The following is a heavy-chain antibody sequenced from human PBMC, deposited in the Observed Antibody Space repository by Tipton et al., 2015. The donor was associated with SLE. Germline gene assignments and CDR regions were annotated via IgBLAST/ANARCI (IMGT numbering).Heavy chain of an antibody. D-gene: IGHD3-3*01. Sequence: TLSLTCIVSGDSINSGSYSWAWIRQPPGKGLEWVGSVYYIGTTNYNPSLQSRVTISIDTSKDQFSLSLSSVTAADTAVYYCARAFYYDYWSSHYGTPALAYFDYWGHGTLVTVSS. CDR2: VYYIGTT. J-gene: IGHJ4*01. V-gene: IGHV4-39*07. CDR3: ARAFYYDYWSSHYGTPALAYFDY. CDR1: GDSINSGSYS.